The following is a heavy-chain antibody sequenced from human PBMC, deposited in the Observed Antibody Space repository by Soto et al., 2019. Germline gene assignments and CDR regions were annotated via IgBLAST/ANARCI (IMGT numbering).Heavy chain of an antibody. CDR3: AREGYSSSPGRDYYYYYGMDV. CDR2: IYYSGST. CDR1: GGSISSCY. Sequence: SETLSLTCTVSGGSISSCYWSWIRQPPGKGLEWIGYIYYSGSTNYNPSLKSRVTISVDTSKNQFSLKLSSVTAADTAVYYCAREGYSSSPGRDYYYYYGMDVWGQGTTVTASS. J-gene: IGHJ6*02. D-gene: IGHD6-6*01. V-gene: IGHV4-59*01.